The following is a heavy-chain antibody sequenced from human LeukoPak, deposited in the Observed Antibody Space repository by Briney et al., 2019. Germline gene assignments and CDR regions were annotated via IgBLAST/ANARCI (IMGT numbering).Heavy chain of an antibody. V-gene: IGHV3-30*02. CDR1: GFTFSSYG. CDR2: IRYDGSKK. CDR3: ARGSYSSSWKTFDY. J-gene: IGHJ4*02. Sequence: GGSLRLSCAASGFTFSSYGMHWVRQAPGKGLEWVAFIRYDGSKKYYADSVKGRFTISRDNSKNTLYLQMNSLRAEDTAVYYCARGSYSSSWKTFDYWGQGTLVTVSS. D-gene: IGHD6-13*01.